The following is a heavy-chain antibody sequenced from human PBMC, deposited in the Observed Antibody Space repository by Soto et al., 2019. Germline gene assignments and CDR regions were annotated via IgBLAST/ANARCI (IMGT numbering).Heavy chain of an antibody. Sequence: GGSLRLSCAASGFTFSSYAMSWFRQAPGKGLEWVSAISGSGGSTYYADSVKGRFTISRDNSKNTLYLQMNSLRAEDTAVYYCAKEGYYDFWSGYPSPDVWGQGTTVTVSS. V-gene: IGHV3-23*01. D-gene: IGHD3-3*01. J-gene: IGHJ6*02. CDR3: AKEGYYDFWSGYPSPDV. CDR2: ISGSGGST. CDR1: GFTFSSYA.